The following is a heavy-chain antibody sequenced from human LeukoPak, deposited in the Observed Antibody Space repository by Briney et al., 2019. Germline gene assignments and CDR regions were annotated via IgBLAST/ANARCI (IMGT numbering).Heavy chain of an antibody. V-gene: IGHV4-59*08. CDR1: GGSINSYY. J-gene: IGHJ3*02. D-gene: IGHD6-19*01. CDR3: ARRKNSAWSTDAFDI. Sequence: PSETLSLTCTVSGGSINSYYWSWIRQPPGKGLEWVGYIYYSGSTSYNPSLKSRVTISVDTSKNQFSLKLNSVTAADTAVYYCARRKNSAWSTDAFDIWAKGQWSPSLQ. CDR2: IYYSGST.